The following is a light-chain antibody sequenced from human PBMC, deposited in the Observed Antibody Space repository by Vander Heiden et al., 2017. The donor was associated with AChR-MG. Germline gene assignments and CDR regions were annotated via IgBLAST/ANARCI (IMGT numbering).Light chain of an antibody. J-gene: IGLJ2*01. CDR3: NSYAGSNEEVL. CDR1: SSDVGGYNY. Sequence: QSALTQPPSASGSPGQSVPISCTGTSSDVGGYNYVSWYQQHPGKAPKLMIYEVNKRPSGVPDRFSGSKSGNTASLTVSGLQAEDEADYYCNSYAGSNEEVLFGGGTKLTVL. V-gene: IGLV2-8*01. CDR2: EVN.